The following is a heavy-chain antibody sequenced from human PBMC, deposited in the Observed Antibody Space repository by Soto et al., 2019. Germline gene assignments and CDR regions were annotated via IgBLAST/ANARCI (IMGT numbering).Heavy chain of an antibody. CDR3: ARHKYYYDSSGYSNWFDP. Sequence: PGESLKISCKGSGYSFTSYWIGWVRQMPGKGLEWMGIIYPGDSDTRYSSSFQGQVTISADKSISTAYLQWSSLKASDTAMYYCARHKYYYDSSGYSNWFDPWGQGTLVTVSS. CDR1: GYSFTSYW. CDR2: IYPGDSDT. V-gene: IGHV5-51*01. D-gene: IGHD3-22*01. J-gene: IGHJ5*02.